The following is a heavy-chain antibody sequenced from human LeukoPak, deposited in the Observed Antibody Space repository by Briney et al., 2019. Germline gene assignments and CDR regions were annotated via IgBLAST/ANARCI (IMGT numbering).Heavy chain of an antibody. CDR3: ARATYLGWFDP. CDR1: GGSVTSSGFY. CDR2: IDYSGNT. V-gene: IGHV4-61*08. D-gene: IGHD1-1*01. J-gene: IGHJ5*02. Sequence: PSETLSLTCTVSGGSVTSSGFYWSWIRQPPGKGLEWIGYIDYSGNTYYNPSLKSRVTISVDRSKNQFSLKLSSVTAADTAVYYCARATYLGWFDPWGQGTLVTVSS.